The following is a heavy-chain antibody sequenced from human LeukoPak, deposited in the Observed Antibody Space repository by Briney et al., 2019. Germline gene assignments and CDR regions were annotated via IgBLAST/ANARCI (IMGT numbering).Heavy chain of an antibody. D-gene: IGHD6-19*01. V-gene: IGHV3-23*01. Sequence: PGGSLRLSCAASGFTFSDYYMSWIRQAPGKGLEWVSAISGSGGSTYYADSVKGRFTISRDNSKNTLYLQMNSLRAEDTAVYYCAKARSSGWYGVMDDWGQGTTVTVSS. CDR3: AKARSSGWYGVMDD. CDR2: ISGSGGST. CDR1: GFTFSDYY. J-gene: IGHJ6*02.